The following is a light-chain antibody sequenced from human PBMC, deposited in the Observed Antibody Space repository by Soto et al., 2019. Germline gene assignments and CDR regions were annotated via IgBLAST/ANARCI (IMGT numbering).Light chain of an antibody. CDR3: QQYNDWPPT. V-gene: IGKV3-15*01. CDR2: GAS. Sequence: PPTLSLFPGERATLPCRASQSVRSNLAWYQQKPGQAPRLLIYGASTRATGIPARFSGSGSGTEFALSIGSLQSEDFAVYYCQQYNDWPPTFGQGTKVDIK. J-gene: IGKJ1*01. CDR1: QSVRSN.